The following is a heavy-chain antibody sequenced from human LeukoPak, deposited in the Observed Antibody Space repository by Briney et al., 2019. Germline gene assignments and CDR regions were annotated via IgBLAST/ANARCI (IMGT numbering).Heavy chain of an antibody. CDR1: GGSISSYY. V-gene: IGHV4-4*07. CDR2: IYTSGST. D-gene: IGHD3-22*01. J-gene: IGHJ5*02. CDR3: ARSDSSGYYNWFDP. Sequence: SETLSLTCTVSGGSISSYYWSWIRQPAGKGLEWIGRIYTSGSTNYNPSLKSRVTMSVDTSKNQFSLKLSSVTAADTAVYYCARSDSSGYYNWFDPWGQGTLVAVSS.